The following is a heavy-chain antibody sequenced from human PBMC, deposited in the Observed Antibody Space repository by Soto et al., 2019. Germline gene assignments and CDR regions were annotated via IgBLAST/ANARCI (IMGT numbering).Heavy chain of an antibody. CDR1: GFTFSSYA. CDR2: ISGSGGST. J-gene: IGHJ4*02. CDR3: AKAEANWESLYYFDY. Sequence: GGSLRLSCAASGFTFSSYAMSWVRQAPGKGLEWVSAISGSGGSTYYADSVKGRFTISRDNSKNTLYLQMNSLRAEDTAVYYCAKAEANWESLYYFDYWGQGTLVTVSS. D-gene: IGHD7-27*01. V-gene: IGHV3-23*01.